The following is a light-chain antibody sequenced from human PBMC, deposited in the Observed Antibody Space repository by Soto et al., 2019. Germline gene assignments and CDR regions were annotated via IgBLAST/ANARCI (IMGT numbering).Light chain of an antibody. Sequence: QPVLTQPPSASASLGASVTLTCTLSSGYSDYKVDWFQQRPGKGPRFVMRVGAGGIVGSKGDGIPDRFSVLGSDLNRYLTIKNIQEEDESDYHCGSEPGSGSNFVILFGGGTKLTVL. V-gene: IGLV9-49*01. CDR3: GSEPGSGSNFVIL. CDR2: VGAGGIVG. CDR1: SGYSDYK. J-gene: IGLJ2*01.